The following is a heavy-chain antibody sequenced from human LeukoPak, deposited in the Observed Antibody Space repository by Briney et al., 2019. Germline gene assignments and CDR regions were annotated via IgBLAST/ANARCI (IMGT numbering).Heavy chain of an antibody. CDR2: ISGSGGNT. D-gene: IGHD2-15*01. CDR3: AKHSGGSCYSSFDY. Sequence: PGGSLRLSCAASGFTFSSYAMSWVRQAPGKGLEWVSAISGSGGNTYYADSVKGRFTISRDNSKNTLYLQMNSLRAEDTAVYYCAKHSGGSCYSSFDYWGQGTLVTVSS. V-gene: IGHV3-23*01. J-gene: IGHJ4*02. CDR1: GFTFSSYA.